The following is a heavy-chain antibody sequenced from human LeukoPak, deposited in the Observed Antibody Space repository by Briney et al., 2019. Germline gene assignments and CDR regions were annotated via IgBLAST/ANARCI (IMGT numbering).Heavy chain of an antibody. CDR3: ARKLYGSGSSNAFDI. CDR1: GFSLSTGEMS. Sequence: KSGPTRVNPTQTLTLTCTISGFSLSTGEMSVSWVRQPPGKALEWLARIEWDDDKYYSTSLKTRLTISKDTSKNQVVLTMTHMDPVDRATYYCARKLYGSGSSNAFDIWGQGTMVTVSS. V-gene: IGHV2-70*11. D-gene: IGHD3-10*01. J-gene: IGHJ3*02. CDR2: IEWDDDK.